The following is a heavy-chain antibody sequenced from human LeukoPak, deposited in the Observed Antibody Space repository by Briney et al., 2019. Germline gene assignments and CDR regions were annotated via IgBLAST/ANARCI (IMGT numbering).Heavy chain of an antibody. J-gene: IGHJ4*02. V-gene: IGHV3-23*01. CDR3: AKGRSGWFFDH. D-gene: IGHD6-19*01. CDR1: GFTFSSYA. Sequence: GGSLRLSCATSGFTFSSYAMIWVRQAPGKGLEWVSAISGSGGSTYYADSVKGRFTISRDNSKNTLYLQMNSLRAEDTAVYYCAKGRSGWFFDHWGQGTLVTVSS. CDR2: ISGSGGST.